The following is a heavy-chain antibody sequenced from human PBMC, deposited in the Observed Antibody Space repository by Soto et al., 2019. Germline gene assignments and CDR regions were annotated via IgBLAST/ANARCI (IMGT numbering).Heavy chain of an antibody. D-gene: IGHD3-10*01. V-gene: IGHV3-23*01. CDR3: AKPYYYGSGSYYITYFDY. Sequence: GGSLRLSCAASGFTFSSYAMSWVRQAPGKGLEWVSAISGSGGSTYYADSVKGRFTISRDNSKNTLYLQMNSLRAEDTAVYYCAKPYYYGSGSYYITYFDYWGQGTLVTVSS. CDR1: GFTFSSYA. J-gene: IGHJ4*02. CDR2: ISGSGGST.